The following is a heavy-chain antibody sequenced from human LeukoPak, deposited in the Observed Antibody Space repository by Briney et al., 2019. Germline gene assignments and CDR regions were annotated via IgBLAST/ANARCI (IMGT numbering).Heavy chain of an antibody. D-gene: IGHD1-26*01. V-gene: IGHV3-74*01. CDR2: INTDGSFT. CDR1: GFTFSDYW. Sequence: PVGSLRLSCAASGFTFSDYWMHWVRQAPGKGLVWVSRINTDGSFTRYADSVQGRFTISRDTAKNTLFLQMNSLRAEDTAVYYCAREAKVGGALQYWGQGILVTVSS. CDR3: AREAKVGGALQY. J-gene: IGHJ1*01.